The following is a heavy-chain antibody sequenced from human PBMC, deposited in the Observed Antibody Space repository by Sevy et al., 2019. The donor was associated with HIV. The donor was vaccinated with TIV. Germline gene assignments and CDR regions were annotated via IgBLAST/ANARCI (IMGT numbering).Heavy chain of an antibody. J-gene: IGHJ4*02. CDR2: IRQDRSEI. CDR3: VRAIQSDGSF. CDR1: GFNLENFW. D-gene: IGHD6-19*01. Sequence: GGSRRLSCVASGFNLENFWMNWVRQAPGKGLEWVANIRQDRSEIYYVASVKGRFTISRDNARNLVYLQMNSLRVEDTALYYCVRAIQSDGSFWGQGALVTVSS. V-gene: IGHV3-7*01.